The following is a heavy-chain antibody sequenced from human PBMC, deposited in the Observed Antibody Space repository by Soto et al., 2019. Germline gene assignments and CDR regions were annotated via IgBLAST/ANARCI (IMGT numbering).Heavy chain of an antibody. J-gene: IGHJ6*02. CDR2: IYYNGDT. CDR1: GASISSGQYY. V-gene: IGHV4-30-4*01. Sequence: SETLSLTCSVSGASISSGQYYWSWIRQPPGKGLEWIGYIYYNGDTYNTPSLRSRVTISVDTSKNQFSLKLSSVTAADTAVYYCARDALTFGGVIGTYYYYYYGMDVWGQGTTVTSP. D-gene: IGHD3-16*02. CDR3: ARDALTFGGVIGTYYYYYYGMDV.